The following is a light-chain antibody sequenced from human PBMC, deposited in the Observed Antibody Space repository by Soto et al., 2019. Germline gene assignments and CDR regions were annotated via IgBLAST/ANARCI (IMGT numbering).Light chain of an antibody. CDR3: QQYNKWPIT. J-gene: IGKJ5*01. Sequence: EIVMTQSPATLSVSPGERASLSCRASQSVSSNLAWHQQKPGQAPRILMYDASTRATGIPARFSGSGSGTEFTLTISSLQSEDFAVYYCQQYNKWPITFGQGTRLEIK. V-gene: IGKV3-15*01. CDR2: DAS. CDR1: QSVSSN.